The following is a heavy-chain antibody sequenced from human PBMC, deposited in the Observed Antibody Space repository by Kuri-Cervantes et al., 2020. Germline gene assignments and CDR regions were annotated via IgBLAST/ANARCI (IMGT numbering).Heavy chain of an antibody. CDR1: GFTFSDYY. V-gene: IGHV3-74*01. J-gene: IGHJ4*02. CDR2: INSAGIIT. CDR3: ARGYSSGSSY. Sequence: GESLKISCAASGFTFSDYYMTWIRQAPGKGLMWVARINSAGIITTYADSVRGRFTISRDNAKNTLYLQMNSLRAEDTALYYCARGYSSGSSYWGQGTLVTVSS. D-gene: IGHD6-19*01.